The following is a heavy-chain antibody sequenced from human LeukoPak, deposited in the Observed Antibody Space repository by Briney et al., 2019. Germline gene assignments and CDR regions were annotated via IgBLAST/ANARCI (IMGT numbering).Heavy chain of an antibody. J-gene: IGHJ6*03. D-gene: IGHD2-2*01. CDR3: AKRGEITSLDYYYMGV. CDR2: IRYDGGNK. CDR1: GFTFSNYG. Sequence: GGSLRLSCAASGFTFSNYGMHWVRQAPGKGREWVAAIRYDGGNKHYADSVKGSFTISRDNSKDTLYLQMNSLRAGDTAVYYCAKRGEITSLDYYYMGVWGKGTTVTMSS. V-gene: IGHV3-30*02.